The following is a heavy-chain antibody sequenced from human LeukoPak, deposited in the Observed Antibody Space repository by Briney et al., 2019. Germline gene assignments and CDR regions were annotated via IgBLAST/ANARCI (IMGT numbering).Heavy chain of an antibody. D-gene: IGHD6-13*01. CDR1: GFTFSSYS. J-gene: IGHJ4*02. CDR2: IKYNGDEE. CDR3: KSGGAAPGSFDN. Sequence: GGSLRLSCAASGFTFSSYSMNWVRQAPGKGLEWVANIKYNGDEEYYVDSVKGRFTISRDNAKNSLYLQLNSLRVEDTAVYYCKSGGAAPGSFDNWGQGTLVTVSP. V-gene: IGHV3-7*01.